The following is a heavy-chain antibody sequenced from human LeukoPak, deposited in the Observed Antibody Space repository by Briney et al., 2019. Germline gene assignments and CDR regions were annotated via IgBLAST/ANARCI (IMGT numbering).Heavy chain of an antibody. Sequence: GGSLRLSCAASGFTFSDYYMSWIRQAPGKGLEWVSYISSSGGTIYYADSVKGRFTISRDNAKNSLYLQMNSLRAEDTAVYYCARVWQYSSSSRPIDYWGQGTLVTVSS. CDR1: GFTFSDYY. V-gene: IGHV3-11*04. J-gene: IGHJ4*02. CDR2: ISSSGGTI. CDR3: ARVWQYSSSSRPIDY. D-gene: IGHD6-6*01.